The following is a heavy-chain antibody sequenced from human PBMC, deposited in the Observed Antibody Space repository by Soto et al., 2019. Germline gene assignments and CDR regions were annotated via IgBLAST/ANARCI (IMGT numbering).Heavy chain of an antibody. Sequence: ESGGGVVQPGRSLRLSCAASGFTFSSYAMHWVRQAPGKGLEWVAVISYDGSNKYYADSVKGRFTISRDNSKNTLYLQMNSLRAEDTAVYYCARTYWGYYYYYGMDVWGQGTTVTVSS. V-gene: IGHV3-30-3*01. CDR1: GFTFSSYA. J-gene: IGHJ6*02. CDR3: ARTYWGYYYYYGMDV. CDR2: ISYDGSNK. D-gene: IGHD3-16*01.